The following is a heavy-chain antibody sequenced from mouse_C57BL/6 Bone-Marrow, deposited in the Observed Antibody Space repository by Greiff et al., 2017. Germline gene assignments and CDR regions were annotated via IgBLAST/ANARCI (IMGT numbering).Heavy chain of an antibody. Sequence: VKLQQSGPELVKPGASVKISCKASGYSFTSYYIHWVKQRPGQGLEWIGWIYPGSGNTKYNEKFKGKATLTADTSSSTAYMQLSSLTSEDSAVYYCARAFYGYDDYWGQGTTLTVSS. J-gene: IGHJ2*01. D-gene: IGHD2-9*01. V-gene: IGHV1-66*01. CDR3: ARAFYGYDDY. CDR2: IYPGSGNT. CDR1: GYSFTSYY.